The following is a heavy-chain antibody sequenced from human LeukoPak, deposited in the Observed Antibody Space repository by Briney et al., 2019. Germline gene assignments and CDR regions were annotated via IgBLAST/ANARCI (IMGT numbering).Heavy chain of an antibody. D-gene: IGHD4-17*01. V-gene: IGHV1-2*06. J-gene: IGHJ3*02. CDR1: GYTFTGYY. CDR2: SKPKSSAT. Sequence: ASVKVSCKASGYTFTGYYMLWVRQAPGHGPEWMARSKPKSSATTHAQTFQGRATPTRDTSISTAYIELSRLRSDDTAVYYRERDTVTKASDIWGEGTTVTVSS. CDR3: ERDTVTKASDI.